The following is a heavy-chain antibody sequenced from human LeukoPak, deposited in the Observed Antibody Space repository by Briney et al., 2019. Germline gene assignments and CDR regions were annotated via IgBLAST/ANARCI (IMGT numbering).Heavy chain of an antibody. CDR3: ASLVPAAISGVLDI. CDR1: GFTFSNYA. J-gene: IGHJ3*02. V-gene: IGHV3-30-3*01. CDR2: ISYDGNNK. D-gene: IGHD2-2*01. Sequence: GGSLRLSCAPSGFTFSNYAMHWVRQAPGKGLEWVAVISYDGNNKNYADSVKGRFTISRDNSKETLYLQMNSLRAEDTAVYYCASLVPAAISGVLDIWGQGTMVTVSS.